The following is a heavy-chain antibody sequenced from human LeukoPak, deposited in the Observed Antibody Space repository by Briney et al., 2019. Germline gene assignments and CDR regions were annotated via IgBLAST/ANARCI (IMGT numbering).Heavy chain of an antibody. Sequence: PGGSLRLSCAASGFTFSSYSMNWVRQAPGKGLEWVSSISSSSSYIYYADPVKGRFTISRDNAKNSLYLQMNSLRAEDTAVYYCARVSVDTAMVTPSGFDYWGQGTLVTVSS. D-gene: IGHD5-18*01. CDR3: ARVSVDTAMVTPSGFDY. CDR2: ISSSSSYI. CDR1: GFTFSSYS. V-gene: IGHV3-21*01. J-gene: IGHJ4*02.